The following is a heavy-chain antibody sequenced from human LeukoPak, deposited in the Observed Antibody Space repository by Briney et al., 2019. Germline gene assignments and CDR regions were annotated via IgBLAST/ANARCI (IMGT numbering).Heavy chain of an antibody. D-gene: IGHD3-9*01. CDR3: ARVVNGVTGADY. CDR1: GFTFSSYS. V-gene: IGHV3-21*01. CDR2: ISSSSSYI. Sequence: GGSLRLSCAASGFTFSSYSMNWVLQAPGKGLEWVSSISSSSSYIYYADSVKGRFTISRDNAKNSLYLQMNSLRAEDTAVYYCARVVNGVTGADYWGQGALVIVSS. J-gene: IGHJ4*02.